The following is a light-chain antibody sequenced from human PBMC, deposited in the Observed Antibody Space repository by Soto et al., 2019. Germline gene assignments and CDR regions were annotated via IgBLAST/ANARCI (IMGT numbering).Light chain of an antibody. CDR2: GNS. CDR3: QSYDSSLSGYV. J-gene: IGLJ1*01. V-gene: IGLV1-40*01. Sequence: QSVLTQPPSVSGAPGQRVTISCTGSSSNIGAGYDVYWYQQLPGTAPKLLIYGNSNRPSGVPDRFSGSKSGTSASLAITGLQDEDEADYYCQSYDSSLSGYVFGTGTKVTVL. CDR1: SSNIGAGYD.